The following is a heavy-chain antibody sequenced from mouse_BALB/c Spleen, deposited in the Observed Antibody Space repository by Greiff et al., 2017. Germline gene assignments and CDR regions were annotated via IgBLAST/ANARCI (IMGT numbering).Heavy chain of an antibody. CDR1: GYTFTSYW. V-gene: IGHV1-69*02. CDR2: IYPSDSYT. J-gene: IGHJ1*01. D-gene: IGHD1-1*02. CDR3: TRTLYGYWYFDV. Sequence: VQLQQPGAELVRPGASVKLSCKASGYTFTSYWINWVKQRPGQGLEWIGNIYPSDSYTNYNQKFKDKATLTVDKSSSTAYMQLSSPTSEDSAVYYCTRTLYGYWYFDVWGAGTTVTVSS.